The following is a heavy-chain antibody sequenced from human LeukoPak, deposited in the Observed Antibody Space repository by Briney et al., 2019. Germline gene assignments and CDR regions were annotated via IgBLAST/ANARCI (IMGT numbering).Heavy chain of an antibody. J-gene: IGHJ4*02. CDR1: GASITSSGLY. D-gene: IGHD4-11*01. Sequence: SQTLSLTCTVSGASITSSGLYWSFIRQHPAKGLQWIGYIYSSGSTSYSPSLKSRLSISSDTSKNHFSLKLTSVTAADTAVCFCVGSTVTNPYNFDYWGQGILITVSS. CDR2: IYSSGST. V-gene: IGHV4-31*03. CDR3: VGSTVTNPYNFDY.